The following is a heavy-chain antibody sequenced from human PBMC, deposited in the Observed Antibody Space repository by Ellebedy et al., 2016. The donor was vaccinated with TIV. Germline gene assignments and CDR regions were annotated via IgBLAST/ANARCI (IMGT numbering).Heavy chain of an antibody. CDR2: VNLGIGDT. D-gene: IGHD5-18*01. Sequence: AASVKVSCKTSGYIFTTYAMHWVRQAPGQSLEWMGWVNLGIGDTKYSQNFQGRLTITIDASASTVYMELSSLRSGDTAVYFCARGYSYEFDYWGQGTLVTVSS. V-gene: IGHV1-3*01. J-gene: IGHJ4*02. CDR1: GYIFTTYA. CDR3: ARGYSYEFDY.